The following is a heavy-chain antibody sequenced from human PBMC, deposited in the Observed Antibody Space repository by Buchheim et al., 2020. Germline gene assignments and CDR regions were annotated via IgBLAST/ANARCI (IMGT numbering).Heavy chain of an antibody. CDR1: GGSFSGYY. CDR2: INHSGST. D-gene: IGHD2-15*01. J-gene: IGHJ5*02. V-gene: IGHV4-34*01. CDR3: ARDKLGYCSGGSCENWFDP. Sequence: QVQLQQWGAGLLKPSETLSLTCAVYGGSFSGYYWSWIRQPPGKGLEWIGEINHSGSTNYNPSLKSRVTISVDTSNNQFSLKLSSVTAADTAVYYCARDKLGYCSGGSCENWFDPWGQGTL.